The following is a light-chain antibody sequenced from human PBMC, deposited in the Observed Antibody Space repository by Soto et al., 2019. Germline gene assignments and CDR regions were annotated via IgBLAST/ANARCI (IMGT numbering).Light chain of an antibody. CDR1: QSVSSSY. CDR2: GAS. V-gene: IGKV3-15*01. Sequence: DIVMTQSPGTLSLSPGERATLPCRASQSVSSSYLAWYQQKPGQAPRLLIYGASTRASGIPARFSGSGSETDFTLTISSLQSEDSAVYYCQQYHNWPPITFGQGTRLEIK. CDR3: QQYHNWPPIT. J-gene: IGKJ5*01.